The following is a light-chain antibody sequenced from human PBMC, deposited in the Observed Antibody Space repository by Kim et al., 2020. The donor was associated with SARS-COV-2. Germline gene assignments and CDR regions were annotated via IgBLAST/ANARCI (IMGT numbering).Light chain of an antibody. CDR2: KAS. V-gene: IGKV1-5*03. CDR1: QSISSW. CDR3: QQYNGASGT. Sequence: DIQMTQSPSTLSASVGDRVTITCRASQSISSWLAWYQQKPGKAPKLLIYKASSLESGVPSRFSGSGSGTEFTLTISSLQPDDFATYYCQQYNGASGTFGQGTKVDIK. J-gene: IGKJ1*01.